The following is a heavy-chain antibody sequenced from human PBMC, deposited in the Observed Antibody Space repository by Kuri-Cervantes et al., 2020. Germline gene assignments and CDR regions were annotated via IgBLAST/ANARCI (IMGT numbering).Heavy chain of an antibody. V-gene: IGHV3-21*01. CDR3: ARDGAGSWYADYYYGMDV. CDR1: GFTFSSYS. D-gene: IGHD6-13*01. Sequence: ESLKIHRAASGFTFSSYSMNWVRQAPGKGLEWVSSISSSSSYIYYADSVNGRFTISRDNAKNSLYLQMNSLRAEDTAVYDCARDGAGSWYADYYYGMDVWGQGTTVTVSS. CDR2: ISSSSSYI. J-gene: IGHJ6*02.